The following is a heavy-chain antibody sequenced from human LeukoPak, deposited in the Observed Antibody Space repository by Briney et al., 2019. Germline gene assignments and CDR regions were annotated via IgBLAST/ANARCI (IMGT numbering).Heavy chain of an antibody. V-gene: IGHV4-34*01. CDR1: GGSFSGYY. Sequence: PSETLSLTCAVYGGSFSGYYWSWIRQPPGKGLEWIGEINHSGSTNYNPSLKSRVTMSVDTSKNQFSLKLSSVTAADTAVYYCASTVWNEFDYWGQGTLVTVSS. J-gene: IGHJ4*02. CDR3: ASTVWNEFDY. D-gene: IGHD1-1*01. CDR2: INHSGST.